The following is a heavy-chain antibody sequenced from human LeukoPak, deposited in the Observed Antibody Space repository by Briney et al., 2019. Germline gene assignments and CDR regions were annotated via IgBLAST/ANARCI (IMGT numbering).Heavy chain of an antibody. V-gene: IGHV4-34*01. Sequence: PSETLSLTCAVYGGSFSGYYWSWIRQPPGKGLEWIGEINHSGSTNYNPSLKSRVTISVDTSKNQFSLKLSSVTAADTAVYYCARVTYYYDSSGYYYRPNYFDYWGQGTLVTVSS. CDR2: INHSGST. D-gene: IGHD3-22*01. J-gene: IGHJ4*02. CDR1: GGSFSGYY. CDR3: ARVTYYYDSSGYYYRPNYFDY.